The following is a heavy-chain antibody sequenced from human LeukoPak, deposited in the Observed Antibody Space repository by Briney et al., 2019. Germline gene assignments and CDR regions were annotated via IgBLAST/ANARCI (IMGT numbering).Heavy chain of an antibody. CDR2: INPSGGRT. CDR1: GYTFTSYY. CDR3: ARGSTPSYYYDSSGHFDY. V-gene: IGHV1-46*01. Sequence: ASVKVSCKASGYTFTSYYMRWVRQAPGQGLEWMGIINPSGGRTSCAQKFQGRVTMTRDTSTSTVYMELSSLRSEDTAVYYCARGSTPSYYYDSSGHFDYWGQGTLVTVSS. J-gene: IGHJ4*02. D-gene: IGHD3-22*01.